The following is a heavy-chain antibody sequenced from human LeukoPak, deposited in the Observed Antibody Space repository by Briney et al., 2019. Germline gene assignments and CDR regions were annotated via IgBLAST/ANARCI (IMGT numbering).Heavy chain of an antibody. CDR3: ARDVEQWLVRVYYFDY. CDR2: MSSGSTTI. CDR1: GFTLSSYS. Sequence: PGGSLRLSCATSGFTLSSYSMNWVRQAPGKGLEWVSYMSSGSTTIYYADSVKGRFTISRDNAKNSLYLQMNSLRAEDTAVYYCARDVEQWLVRVYYFDYWGQGTLVTVSS. D-gene: IGHD6-19*01. V-gene: IGHV3-48*01. J-gene: IGHJ4*02.